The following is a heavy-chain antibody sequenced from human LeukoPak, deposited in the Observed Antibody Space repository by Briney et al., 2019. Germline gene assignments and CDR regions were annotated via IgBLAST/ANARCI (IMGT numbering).Heavy chain of an antibody. V-gene: IGHV1-8*01. J-gene: IGHJ4*02. CDR1: GYTFTNFD. Sequence: ASVKVSCKASGYTFTNFDINWVRQAPGQGLEWMGWMNPVSGNAGSAQKFQGRVTLTVDTSISTAYMELSSLRSDDTAVYYCARGDKAMAQNGGYWGQGTLVTVSS. D-gene: IGHD5-18*01. CDR3: ARGDKAMAQNGGY. CDR2: MNPVSGNA.